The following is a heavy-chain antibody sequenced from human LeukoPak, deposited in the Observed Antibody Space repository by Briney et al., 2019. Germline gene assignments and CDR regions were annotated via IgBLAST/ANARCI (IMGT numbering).Heavy chain of an antibody. CDR2: ISSGSSTI. D-gene: IGHD1-7*01. CDR3: VRDTIADWNYDRWTYDFDY. Sequence: GGSLRLSCAASGFIFSNYNMNWVRQAPGKGLEWLSFISSGSSTIYYADSVKGRFTISRDNAKNSLYLQMNSLKAEDTAVYYCVRDTIADWNYDRWTYDFDYWGQGTLVTVSS. J-gene: IGHJ4*02. CDR1: GFIFSNYN. V-gene: IGHV3-48*01.